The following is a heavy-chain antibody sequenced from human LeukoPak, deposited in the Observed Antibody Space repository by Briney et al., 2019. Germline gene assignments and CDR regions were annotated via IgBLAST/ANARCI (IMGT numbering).Heavy chain of an antibody. J-gene: IGHJ5*01. V-gene: IGHV3-33*06. CDR3: AKDLGVLRSGERHPDNWFDS. Sequence: GRSLRLSCAASGFTFTNFAMHWVRLAPGKGLVWVAVIWSDGSRKEYIDSVKDRFTVSRDNSKNTLYLQMNSLRAEDTALYFCAKDLGVLRSGERHPDNWFDSWGQGTLVTVSS. D-gene: IGHD1-1*01. CDR1: GFTFTNFA. CDR2: IWSDGSRK.